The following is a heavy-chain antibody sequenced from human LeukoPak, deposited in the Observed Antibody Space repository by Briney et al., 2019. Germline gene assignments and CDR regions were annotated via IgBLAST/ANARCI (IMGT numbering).Heavy chain of an antibody. V-gene: IGHV3-23*01. CDR1: GFTFSSYA. CDR2: ISGSGGST. J-gene: IGHJ5*02. D-gene: IGHD1-1*01. Sequence: GGSLRLSGAASGFTFSSYAMSWVRQAPGKGLEWVSAISGSGGSTYYADSVKGRFTISRDNSKNTLYLQMNSLRAEDTAVYYCANTVYNWNDHWFDPWGQGTLVTVSS. CDR3: ANTVYNWNDHWFDP.